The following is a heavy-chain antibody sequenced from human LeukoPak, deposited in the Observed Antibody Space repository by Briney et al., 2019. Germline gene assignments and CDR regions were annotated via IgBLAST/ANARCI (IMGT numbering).Heavy chain of an antibody. D-gene: IGHD2-2*01. CDR1: GFTFGSYW. J-gene: IGHJ6*01. CDR2: IKRDGSEK. Sequence: GTSLLLCCAAAGFTFGSYWMWLGRPAPREGVGMRANIKRDGSEKYYVDSVKGRFTISRDNAKNSLYLQMNSLRAEDTAVYYCARDFVVPAAIGYYYYYHGMDVWGQGTTVTVSP. V-gene: IGHV3-7*01. CDR3: ARDFVVPAAIGYYYYYHGMDV.